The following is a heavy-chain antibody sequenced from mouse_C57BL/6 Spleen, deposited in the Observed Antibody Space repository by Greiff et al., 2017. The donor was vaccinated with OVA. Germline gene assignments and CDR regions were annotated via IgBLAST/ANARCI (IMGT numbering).Heavy chain of an antibody. CDR2: IDPSDSET. D-gene: IGHD1-1*01. CDR1: GYTFTSYW. V-gene: IGHV1-52*01. J-gene: IGHJ4*01. Sequence: QVQLQQPGAELVRPGSSVKLSCKASGYTFTSYWMHWVKQRPIQGLEWIGNIDPSDSETHYNQKFKDKATLTVDKSSSTAYMQPSSLTSEDSAVYYCARHYYGRGDYAMDYWGQGTSVTVSS. CDR3: ARHYYGRGDYAMDY.